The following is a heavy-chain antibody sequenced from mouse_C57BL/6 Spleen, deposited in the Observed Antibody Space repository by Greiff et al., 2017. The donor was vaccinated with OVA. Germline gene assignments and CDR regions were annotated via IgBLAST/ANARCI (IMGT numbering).Heavy chain of an antibody. CDR1: GFTFSSYG. J-gene: IGHJ2*01. CDR3: ARPDPFDY. Sequence: EVKLMESGGDLVKPGGSLKLSCAASGFTFSSYGMSWVRQTPDKRLEWVATISSGGSYTYYPDSVKGRFTISRDNAKNTLYLQMSSLKSEDTAMYYCARPDPFDYCGQGTTLTVSS. V-gene: IGHV5-6*01. CDR2: ISSGGSYT.